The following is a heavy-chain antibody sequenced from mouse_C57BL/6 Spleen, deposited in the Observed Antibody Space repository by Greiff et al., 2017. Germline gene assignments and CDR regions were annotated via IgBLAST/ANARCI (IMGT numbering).Heavy chain of an antibody. D-gene: IGHD2-1*01. J-gene: IGHJ2*01. CDR3: ARGGNYGNPYYFDY. CDR1: GYTFTSYW. CDR2: IDPSDSYT. V-gene: IGHV1-50*01. Sequence: QVQLQQPGAELVKPGASVKLSCKASGYTFTSYWMQWVKQRPGQGLEWIGEIDPSDSYTNYNQKFKGKATLTVDTSSSTAYMQLSSLTSEDSAVYYWARGGNYGNPYYFDYWGQGTTLTVSS.